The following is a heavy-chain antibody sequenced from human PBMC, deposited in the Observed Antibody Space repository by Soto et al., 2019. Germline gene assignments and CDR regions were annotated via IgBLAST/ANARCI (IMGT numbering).Heavy chain of an antibody. CDR1: GRSLSGYY. D-gene: IGHD4-17*01. V-gene: IGHV4-34*01. CDR3: ARHYGDYGNGMDV. Sequence: QVQLQQWGAGLLKPSETLSLTCAVYGRSLSGYYWSWISQPPGKGLEWIGEINHSGSTNYNPSLKSRVTISVDSSKNQFSLKLSSVTAADTAVYYCARHYGDYGNGMDVWGQGTTVTVSS. CDR2: INHSGST. J-gene: IGHJ6*02.